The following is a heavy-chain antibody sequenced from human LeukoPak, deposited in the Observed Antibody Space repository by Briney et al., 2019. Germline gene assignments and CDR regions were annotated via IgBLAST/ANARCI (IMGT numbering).Heavy chain of an antibody. V-gene: IGHV4-39*07. CDR1: GGSISSSSYY. J-gene: IGHJ4*02. D-gene: IGHD4-23*01. Sequence: SETLSLTCTVSGGSISSSSYYWGWIRQPPGKGLEWIGSIYYSGSTNYNPSLKSRVTMSVDTSNNQFSLKLSSVTAADTAVYYCVRRDYGGTGYFDYWGQGTLVTVSS. CDR2: IYYSGST. CDR3: VRRDYGGTGYFDY.